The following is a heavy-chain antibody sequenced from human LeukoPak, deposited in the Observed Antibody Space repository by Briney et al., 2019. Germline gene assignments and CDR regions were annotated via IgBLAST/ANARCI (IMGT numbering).Heavy chain of an antibody. CDR1: GVPFSASW. D-gene: IGHD3-22*01. V-gene: IGHV3-23*01. CDR2: ISGGGDST. J-gene: IGHJ4*02. Sequence: PGGSLRLSCAASGVPFSASWMHWVRQAPGKGLEWVSAISGGGDSTYLADSVKGRFTISRDNSKNTLYLQMGSMRAEDTAIYYCAKDFAYYYDGNGYYHFDYWGPGTLVTVSS. CDR3: AKDFAYYYDGNGYYHFDY.